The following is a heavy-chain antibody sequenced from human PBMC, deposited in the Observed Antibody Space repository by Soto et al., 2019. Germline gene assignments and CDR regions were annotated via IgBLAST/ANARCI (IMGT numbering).Heavy chain of an antibody. D-gene: IGHD3-22*01. J-gene: IGHJ3*02. Sequence: GASVKVSCKVSGYTLTELSMHWVRQAPGKGLEWMGGIIPIFGTANYAQKFQGRVTITADESTSTAYMELSSLRSEDTAVYYCARDVRPENYYDSSGYSTQLGAFDIWGQGTMVTVSS. CDR1: GYTLTELS. CDR3: ARDVRPENYYDSSGYSTQLGAFDI. V-gene: IGHV1-69*13. CDR2: IIPIFGTA.